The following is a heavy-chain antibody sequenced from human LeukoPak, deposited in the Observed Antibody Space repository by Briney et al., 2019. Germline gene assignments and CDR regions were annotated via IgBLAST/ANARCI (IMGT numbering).Heavy chain of an antibody. CDR2: TRNKANSYTT. V-gene: IGHV3-72*01. CDR1: GFTFSDHY. J-gene: IGHJ6*02. Sequence: GSLRLSCAASGFTFSDHYMDWVRQAPGKGLEWVGRTRNKANSYTTEYAASVKGRFTISRDGSKNSLYLQMNSLKTEDTAVYYCARVKDYYYGMDVWGQGTTVTVSS. CDR3: ARVKDYYYGMDV.